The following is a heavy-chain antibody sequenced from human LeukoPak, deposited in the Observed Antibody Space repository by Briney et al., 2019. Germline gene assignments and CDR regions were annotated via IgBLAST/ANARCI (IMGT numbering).Heavy chain of an antibody. Sequence: GGSLRLSCAASGFTFSSYAMSWVRQAPGKGLEWVSTINNSGGNTYYADSVKGRFTISRDNSKNTVYLQMNSLRAEDTAVYYCARGLPFDYWGQGTLVTVSS. CDR3: ARGLPFDY. CDR1: GFTFSSYA. CDR2: INNSGGNT. J-gene: IGHJ4*02. D-gene: IGHD4-11*01. V-gene: IGHV3-23*01.